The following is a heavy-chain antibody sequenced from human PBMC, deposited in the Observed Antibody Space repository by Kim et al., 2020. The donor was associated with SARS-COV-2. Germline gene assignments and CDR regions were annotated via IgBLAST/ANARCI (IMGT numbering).Heavy chain of an antibody. Sequence: GGSLRLSCAASGFTFSNYAMHWVRQAPGKGLEWVAIISYDGSNEYYSDSVKGRFTISRDNSKNTLFLQMNSLRAEDTAVYYCARDSTSGYYFGGVGYWG. D-gene: IGHD3-22*01. CDR1: GFTFSNYA. CDR2: ISYDGSNE. CDR3: ARDSTSGYYFGGVGY. V-gene: IGHV3-30*04. J-gene: IGHJ4*01.